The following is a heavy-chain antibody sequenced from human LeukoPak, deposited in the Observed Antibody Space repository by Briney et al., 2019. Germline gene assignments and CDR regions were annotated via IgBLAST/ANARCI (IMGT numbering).Heavy chain of an antibody. J-gene: IGHJ5*02. V-gene: IGHV4-59*01. CDR1: DGSISDYS. CDR3: ARDAIVGATNWSDP. Sequence: PSETLSLTCTVSDGSISDYSWSWIRQPPGKGLEWIGYIYYSGSTNYNPPLKSRVTISLDTSKNQFSLKLSSVTAADTAVYYCARDAIVGATNWSDPWGQGTLVTVSS. D-gene: IGHD1-26*01. CDR2: IYYSGST.